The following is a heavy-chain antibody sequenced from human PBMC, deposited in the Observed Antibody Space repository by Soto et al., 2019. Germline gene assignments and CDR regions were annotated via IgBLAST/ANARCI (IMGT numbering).Heavy chain of an antibody. D-gene: IGHD3-10*02. Sequence: EVQLLESGGGLVQPGGSLRLSCVASGFTFSSYAMSWVRQAPGKGLEWVSAIIASGVNTYYADSVKGRFTISRDNSKNTLYLQMNSLRAEDTAVYYCAKMRYVRQGFDPWGQGTLVTVSS. J-gene: IGHJ5*02. V-gene: IGHV3-23*01. CDR1: GFTFSSYA. CDR2: IIASGVNT. CDR3: AKMRYVRQGFDP.